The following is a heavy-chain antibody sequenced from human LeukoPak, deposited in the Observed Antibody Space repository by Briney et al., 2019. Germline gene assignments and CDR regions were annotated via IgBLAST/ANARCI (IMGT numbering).Heavy chain of an antibody. J-gene: IGHJ4*02. CDR3: AREGVSGSYSN. Sequence: SETLSLTCTVSGGSISSSSYYWGWIRQPPGKGLEWIGSIYYSGSTYYNPSLKSRVTISVDTSKNQFSLKLSSVTAADTAVYYCAREGVSGSYSNWGQGTLVTVSS. CDR2: IYYSGST. D-gene: IGHD1-26*01. V-gene: IGHV4-39*02. CDR1: GGSISSSSYY.